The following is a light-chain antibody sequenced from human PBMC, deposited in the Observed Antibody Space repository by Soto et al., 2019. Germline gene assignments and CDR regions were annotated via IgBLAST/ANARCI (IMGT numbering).Light chain of an antibody. J-gene: IGKJ1*01. CDR1: QSVSSNF. V-gene: IGKV3-20*01. CDR2: AAS. Sequence: EIVLTQSPGTLSLSPGEGATLSCRASQSVSSNFLAWYQQKPGQAPRLLIYAASSRATGISDRFSGSGSETDFTFTIRRLEPEDFATYYCQQYNSYSPSTFGQGTKVEIK. CDR3: QQYNSYSPST.